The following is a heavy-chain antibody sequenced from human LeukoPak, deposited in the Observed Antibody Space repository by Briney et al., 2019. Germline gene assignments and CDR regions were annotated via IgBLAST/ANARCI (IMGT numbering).Heavy chain of an antibody. Sequence: SQTLSLTCAVSGGSISSGGYYWSWIRQPPGKGLEWIGYIYYSGSTYYNPSLKSRVTVSVDRSKNQFSLKLSSVTAADTAVYYCARLGRSGYDLLFDYWGQGTLVTVSS. CDR1: GGSISSGGYY. J-gene: IGHJ4*02. D-gene: IGHD5-12*01. CDR2: IYYSGST. V-gene: IGHV4-30-2*01. CDR3: ARLGRSGYDLLFDY.